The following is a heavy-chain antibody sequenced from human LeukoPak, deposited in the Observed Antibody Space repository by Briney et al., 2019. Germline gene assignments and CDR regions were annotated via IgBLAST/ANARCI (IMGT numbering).Heavy chain of an antibody. CDR1: GFTFDDYA. CDR2: ISWNSGSI. Sequence: GGSLRLSCAASGFTFDDYAMHWVRQAPGKGLEWVSGISWNSGSIGYADSVKGRFTISRDNAKNSLYLQMNSLRAEDTALYYCAKDMGYGSGSFWGAFDIWGQGTMVTVSS. CDR3: AKDMGYGSGSFWGAFDI. V-gene: IGHV3-9*01. J-gene: IGHJ3*02. D-gene: IGHD3-10*01.